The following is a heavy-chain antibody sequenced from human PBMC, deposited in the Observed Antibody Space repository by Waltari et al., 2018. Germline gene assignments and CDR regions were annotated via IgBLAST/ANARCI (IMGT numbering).Heavy chain of an antibody. CDR3: ARGDGVATIVLWYMDV. V-gene: IGHV3-48*03. CDR1: GFTFSSYE. D-gene: IGHD5-12*01. Sequence: EVQLVESGGGLVQPGGSLRLSCAASGFTFSSYEMNWVRQAPGKGLEWVSYISSSGSTIYYADSVKGRFTISRDNATNSLYLQMNSLRAEDTAVYYCARGDGVATIVLWYMDVWGKGTTVTVSS. CDR2: ISSSGSTI. J-gene: IGHJ6*03.